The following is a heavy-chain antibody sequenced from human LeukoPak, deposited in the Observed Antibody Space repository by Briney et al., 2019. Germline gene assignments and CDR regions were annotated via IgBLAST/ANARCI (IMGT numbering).Heavy chain of an antibody. CDR3: ARGYYDSSGPFDY. CDR2: ISSRSSYI. J-gene: IGHJ4*02. Sequence: TPGGSLRLSCTVSGFTVSSNSMSWVRQAPGKGLEWVSSISSRSSYIYYADSVKGRFTISRDNAKNSLYLQMNSLRAEDTAVYYCARGYYDSSGPFDYWGQGTLVTVSS. V-gene: IGHV3-21*01. CDR1: GFTVSSNS. D-gene: IGHD3-22*01.